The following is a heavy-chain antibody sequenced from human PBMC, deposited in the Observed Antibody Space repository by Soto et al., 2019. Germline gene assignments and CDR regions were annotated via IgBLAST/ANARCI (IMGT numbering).Heavy chain of an antibody. CDR3: ASRDPGTSVDY. D-gene: IGHD1-7*01. J-gene: IGHJ4*02. V-gene: IGHV4-4*02. CDR1: GGSFTSNNW. CDR2: IYRTGST. Sequence: PSETLSLTCAVSGGSFTSNNWWTWVRQPPGQGLEWIGEIYRTGSTNYNPSLKSRVTISLDKSENQFSLKVTSLTAADTAVYYCASRDPGTSVDYWGQGTLVTVSS.